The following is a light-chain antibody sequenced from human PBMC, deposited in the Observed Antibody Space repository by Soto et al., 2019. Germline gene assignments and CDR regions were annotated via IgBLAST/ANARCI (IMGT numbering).Light chain of an antibody. CDR1: QSIGRY. V-gene: IGKV3-11*01. CDR3: QQRANWLT. Sequence: EIVLTQSPATLSLSPGERVTLSCRASQSIGRYLAWYQHKPGQAPRLLIYDASNRATGIPARFSGSGSGTDFTLTISSLEPEDFADYYCQQRANWLTFGGGTNVEIK. J-gene: IGKJ4*01. CDR2: DAS.